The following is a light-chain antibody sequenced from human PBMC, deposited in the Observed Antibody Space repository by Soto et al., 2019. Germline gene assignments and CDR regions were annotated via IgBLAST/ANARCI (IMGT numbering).Light chain of an antibody. CDR3: QSCDSSLSGSGV. V-gene: IGLV1-40*01. J-gene: IGLJ1*01. CDR1: SSNIGAGYD. Sequence: QSVLTQPPSVSGAPGQRATISCTGTSSNIGAGYDVHWYQQFPGTAPKLLIYGNRNRPSGVPDRFSGSKSGTSASLAITGLQAEDEATYYCQSCDSSLSGSGVFGTGTKLTVL. CDR2: GNR.